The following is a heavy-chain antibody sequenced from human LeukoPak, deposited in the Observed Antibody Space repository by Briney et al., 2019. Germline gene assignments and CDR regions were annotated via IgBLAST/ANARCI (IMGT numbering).Heavy chain of an antibody. CDR1: GYTLNELS. CDR3: ATRLRGISFDY. V-gene: IGHV1-24*01. D-gene: IGHD1-26*01. CDR2: FDPEDDET. Sequence: ASVKVSCTVSGYTLNELSIHWVRQAPGKGLEWMGGFDPEDDETFYAQRFQGRVTMTEDISTDTGYMELSNLRSEDTAIYYCATRLRGISFDYWGQGTLVTVSS. J-gene: IGHJ4*02.